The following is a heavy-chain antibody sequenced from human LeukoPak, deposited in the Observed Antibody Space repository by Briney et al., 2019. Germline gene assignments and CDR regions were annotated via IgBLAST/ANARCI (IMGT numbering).Heavy chain of an antibody. CDR3: AKVGTDSSSWYSHLYFDY. CDR1: GFTFGNSW. Sequence: GGSLRLSCAASGFTFGNSWMTWVRQAPGKGLEWVASIKQDGSETYYVDSVKGRFTISRDNSKNTLYLQMNSLRAEDTAVYYCAKVGTDSSSWYSHLYFDYWGQGTLVTVSS. J-gene: IGHJ4*02. CDR2: IKQDGSET. V-gene: IGHV3-7*03. D-gene: IGHD6-13*01.